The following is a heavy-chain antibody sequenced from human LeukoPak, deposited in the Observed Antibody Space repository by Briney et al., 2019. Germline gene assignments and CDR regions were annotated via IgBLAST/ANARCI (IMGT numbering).Heavy chain of an antibody. D-gene: IGHD6-13*01. V-gene: IGHV1-46*01. Sequence: GASGKVSCKASGYRFTSYDMHWVRQAPGQGLEWMGIINPSGGSRSYAQKFQGRVAMTRDTSTSTVYMEVKSLTSEDTAVYFCARDGPTAGPFDYWGQGTLVTVSS. CDR1: GYRFTSYD. CDR2: INPSGGSR. J-gene: IGHJ4*02. CDR3: ARDGPTAGPFDY.